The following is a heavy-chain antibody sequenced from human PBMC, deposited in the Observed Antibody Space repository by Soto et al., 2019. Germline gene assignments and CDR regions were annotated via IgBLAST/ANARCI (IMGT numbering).Heavy chain of an antibody. D-gene: IGHD3-9*01. J-gene: IGHJ5*02. Sequence: EVQLLESGGDLVQPGGSLRLSCVASEFTFNSYAMSWVRQAPGMGLEWVSSIIGSGAITYYADSVKGRFTISRDNSKSTLYLQMNSLRAEDTAVYYCARDLLTWPDPWGQGTLVTVSS. CDR3: ARDLLTWPDP. CDR2: IIGSGAIT. V-gene: IGHV3-23*01. CDR1: EFTFNSYA.